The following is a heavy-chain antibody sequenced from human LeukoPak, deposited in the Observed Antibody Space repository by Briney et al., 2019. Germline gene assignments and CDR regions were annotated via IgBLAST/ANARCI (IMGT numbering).Heavy chain of an antibody. CDR2: INPNSGGT. Sequence: GASVKVSCKASGYTFTGYYMHWVRQAPGQGLEWMGWINPNSGGTNYAQKFQGRVTMTRDTSISTAYMELSRLRSDDTAVYYCAIYCSSTSCRNRAFDYWGQGTLVTVSS. V-gene: IGHV1-2*02. CDR3: AIYCSSTSCRNRAFDY. CDR1: GYTFTGYY. J-gene: IGHJ4*02. D-gene: IGHD2-2*01.